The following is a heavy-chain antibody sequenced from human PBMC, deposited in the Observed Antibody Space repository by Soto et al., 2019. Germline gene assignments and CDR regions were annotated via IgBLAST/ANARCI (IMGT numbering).Heavy chain of an antibody. Sequence: QVRLVESGGGVVQPGRSQRLSCAASGFSLTTSAMHWVRQAPGKGLEWVAALSYDGITDSLADSVKGRFTISRDNAKKSLFLKMNSLRPEDTAVYFCATARSGLVPPFESWGQGTLVTVSS. CDR1: GFSLTTSA. J-gene: IGHJ4*02. V-gene: IGHV3-30*03. D-gene: IGHD6-25*01. CDR3: ATARSGLVPPFES. CDR2: LSYDGITD.